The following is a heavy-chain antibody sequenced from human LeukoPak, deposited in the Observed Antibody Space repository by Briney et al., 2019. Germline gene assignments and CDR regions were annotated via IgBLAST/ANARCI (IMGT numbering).Heavy chain of an antibody. D-gene: IGHD6-13*01. CDR1: GGSISSGGYY. V-gene: IGHV4-31*03. CDR2: IYYSGST. CDR3: ARQRGGSAENWFDP. Sequence: SQTLSLTCTVSGGSISSGGYYWSWIRQHPGKGLEWIGYIYYSGSTYYNPSLKSRVTISVDTSKNHSSLKLTSVTAADTAVYYCARQRGGSAENWFDPWGQGTLVTVSS. J-gene: IGHJ5*02.